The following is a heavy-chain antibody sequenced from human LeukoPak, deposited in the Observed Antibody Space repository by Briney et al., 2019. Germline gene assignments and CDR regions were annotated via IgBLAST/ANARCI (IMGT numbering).Heavy chain of an antibody. CDR2: IYYSGST. D-gene: IGHD5-24*01. CDR3: ARGAPMATPLDY. V-gene: IGHV4-59*01. CDR1: GGSISSYY. Sequence: SETLSLTCTVSGGSISSYYWSWIRQPPGKGLEWIGYIYYSGSTNYNPSLKSRVTISVDTSKNRFSLKLSSVTAADTAVYYCARGAPMATPLDYWGQGTLVTVSS. J-gene: IGHJ4*02.